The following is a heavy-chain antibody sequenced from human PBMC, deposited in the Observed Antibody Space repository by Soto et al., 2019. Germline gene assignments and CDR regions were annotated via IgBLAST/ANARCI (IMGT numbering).Heavy chain of an antibody. D-gene: IGHD6-13*01. CDR1: GDSIISSDFY. J-gene: IGHJ3*02. CDR3: AKCGRSPYRAAADFRYAFDI. CDR2: IFYLGSS. V-gene: IGHV4-39*07. Sequence: SETLSLTCTVSGDSIISSDFYWGWVRQPPGKGLEWIGSIFYLGSSYYNPSLKSRVTMSVDTSKNQFSLRLRSVTAADTAVYYCAKCGRSPYRAAADFRYAFDIWGQGTMVTVSS.